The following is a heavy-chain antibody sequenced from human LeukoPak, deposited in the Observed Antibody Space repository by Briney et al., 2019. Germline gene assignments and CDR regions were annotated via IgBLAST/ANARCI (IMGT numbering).Heavy chain of an antibody. CDR1: GFTLSDYY. V-gene: IGHV3-11*04. Sequence: GGSLRLSCAASGFTLSDYYMSWIRQAPGKGLEWLSYISSSGTTIYYADSVKGRFTISRDNAKNSLYLQMNSLRAEDTAVYYCARETLVRWTDYWGQGILVTVSS. CDR2: ISSSGTTI. D-gene: IGHD2-8*02. CDR3: ARETLVRWTDY. J-gene: IGHJ4*02.